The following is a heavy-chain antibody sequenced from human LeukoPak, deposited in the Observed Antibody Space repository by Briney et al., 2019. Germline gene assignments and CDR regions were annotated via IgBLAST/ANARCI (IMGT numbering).Heavy chain of an antibody. CDR2: IYYSGTT. CDR1: GGPISSISYY. CDR3: ARSGQQRNWFDS. D-gene: IGHD1-1*01. V-gene: IGHV4-39*01. Sequence: SETLSLTCTLSGGPISSISYYWGWIRQPPGKGLEWIGNIYYSGTTYYNPSLKSRVTISVDTSKNQFSLKVSSVTAADRAVYYCARSGQQRNWFDSWGQGTLVTVSS. J-gene: IGHJ5*01.